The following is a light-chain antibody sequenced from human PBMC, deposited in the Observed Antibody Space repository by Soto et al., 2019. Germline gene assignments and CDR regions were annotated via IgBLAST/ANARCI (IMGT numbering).Light chain of an antibody. Sequence: EIVLTQSPATLSWSPGERATLSCRASQSVNQKLGWYQQKPGQAPMLLIYVASYRATGIPARFSGSGAGTEYTLTISNLQAEDFAVYYCQQFNNWPHTFGQGTRLEIK. CDR1: QSVNQK. CDR2: VAS. V-gene: IGKV3-15*01. CDR3: QQFNNWPHT. J-gene: IGKJ5*01.